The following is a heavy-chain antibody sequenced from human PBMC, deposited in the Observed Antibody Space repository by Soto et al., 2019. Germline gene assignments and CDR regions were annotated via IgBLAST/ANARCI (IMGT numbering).Heavy chain of an antibody. CDR2: IWYDGSNK. CDR3: ARENWAFDY. Sequence: PWGCLRLSCAASGFTFSSYGMHWVRQAPGKGLECVAVIWYDGSNKYYADSVKGRVTDSRDKPKSTLYLQMNSLRAEDTAVYYCARENWAFDYWGQGSLVTVSS. J-gene: IGHJ4*02. V-gene: IGHV3-33*01. CDR1: GFTFSSYG. D-gene: IGHD7-27*01.